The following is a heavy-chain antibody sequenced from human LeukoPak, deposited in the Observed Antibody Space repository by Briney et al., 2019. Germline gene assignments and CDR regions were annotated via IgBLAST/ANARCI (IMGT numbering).Heavy chain of an antibody. Sequence: GGSLRLSCAASGFTFSSYAMSWVRQAPGKGLEWVSVISGSGGSTYYADSVKGRFTISRDNSKNTLYLQMNSLRAEDTAVYYCAKDRAPIAARPDGGFDYWGQGTLVTVSS. J-gene: IGHJ4*02. CDR3: AKDRAPIAARPDGGFDY. CDR2: ISGSGGST. CDR1: GFTFSSYA. V-gene: IGHV3-23*01. D-gene: IGHD6-6*01.